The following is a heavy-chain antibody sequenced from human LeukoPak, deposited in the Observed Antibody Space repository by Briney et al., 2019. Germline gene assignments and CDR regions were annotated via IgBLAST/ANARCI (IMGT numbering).Heavy chain of an antibody. CDR2: ISSSSTI. CDR3: AKDQGIAAAGLLFDY. CDR1: GFTFSSYS. D-gene: IGHD6-13*01. V-gene: IGHV3-48*01. J-gene: IGHJ4*02. Sequence: GGSLRLSCAASGFTFSSYSMNWVRQAPGKGLEWVSYISSSSTIYYADSVKGRFTISRDNAKNSLYLQMNSLRAEDTAVYYCAKDQGIAAAGLLFDYWGQGTLVTVSS.